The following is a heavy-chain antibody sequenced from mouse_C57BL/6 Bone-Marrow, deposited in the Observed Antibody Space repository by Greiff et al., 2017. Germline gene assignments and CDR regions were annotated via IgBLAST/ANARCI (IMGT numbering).Heavy chain of an antibody. Sequence: EVQLVESGGDLVKPGGSMKLSCEASGFTFSSYGMSWVRQTPDKRLEWVATISIVGSYTYYPDSVKGRFTISRDNAKNPLYLQMSSLKSEDTAMYYCARFYYSNVYYAMDYWGQGTSVTVSS. J-gene: IGHJ4*01. CDR1: GFTFSSYG. D-gene: IGHD2-5*01. CDR3: ARFYYSNVYYAMDY. V-gene: IGHV5-6*01. CDR2: ISIVGSYT.